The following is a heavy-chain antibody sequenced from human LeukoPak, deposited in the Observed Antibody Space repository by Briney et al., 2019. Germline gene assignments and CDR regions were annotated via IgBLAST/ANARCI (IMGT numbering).Heavy chain of an antibody. J-gene: IGHJ4*02. CDR3: ARYSSGYYV. CDR2: INHSGST. V-gene: IGHV4-34*01. D-gene: IGHD3-22*01. CDR1: GGSYSGYY. Sequence: SETLSLTCAVYGGSYSGYYWSWIRQPPGKGLEWIGEINHSGSTNYNPSLKSRVTISVDTSKNQFSLKLSSVTAADTAVYYCARYSSGYYVWGQGTLVTVSS.